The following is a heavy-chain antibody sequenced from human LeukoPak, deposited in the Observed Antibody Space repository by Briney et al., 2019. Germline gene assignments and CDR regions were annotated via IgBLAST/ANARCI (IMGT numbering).Heavy chain of an antibody. CDR1: GFTVSSNY. CDR2: IYSGGST. V-gene: IGHV3-53*01. CDR3: AKDHAYMVRGVSGGGPDY. D-gene: IGHD3-10*01. Sequence: PGGSLRLSCAASGFTVSSNYMSWVRQAPGKGLEGVSVIYSGGSTYYADSVKGRFTISRDNSKNTLYLQMNSLRAEDTAVYYCAKDHAYMVRGVSGGGPDYWGQGTLVTVSS. J-gene: IGHJ4*02.